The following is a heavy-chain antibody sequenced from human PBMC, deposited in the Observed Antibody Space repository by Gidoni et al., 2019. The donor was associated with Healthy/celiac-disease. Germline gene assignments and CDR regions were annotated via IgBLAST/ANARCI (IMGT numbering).Heavy chain of an antibody. V-gene: IGHV4-34*01. CDR3: ARGLYYYDSSCYHPFFDY. J-gene: IGHJ4*02. Sequence: QVQLQQWGAGLLKTSETLSLTCAVHGWSFSGYYWSWIRQPTGTGLEGIGEITHSGITNYNPSLKSRVTISVYTSKNKFSLKLSSVTAADTAVYYCARGLYYYDSSCYHPFFDYWGQGTLVTVSS. CDR2: ITHSGIT. CDR1: GWSFSGYY. D-gene: IGHD3-22*01.